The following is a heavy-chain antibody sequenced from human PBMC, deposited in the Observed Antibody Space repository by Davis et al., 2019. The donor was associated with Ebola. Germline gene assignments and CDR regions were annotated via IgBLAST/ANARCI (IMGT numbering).Heavy chain of an antibody. CDR2: ISAYNGNT. V-gene: IGHV1-18*01. Sequence: AASVKVSCKASGYTFTSYGISWVRQAPGQGLERMGWISAYNGNTNYAQKLQGRVTMTTDTSTSTAYIELRSLRSEDTAVYYCARTRGNWFDPWGQGTLVTVSS. J-gene: IGHJ5*02. CDR1: GYTFTSYG. CDR3: ARTRGNWFDP.